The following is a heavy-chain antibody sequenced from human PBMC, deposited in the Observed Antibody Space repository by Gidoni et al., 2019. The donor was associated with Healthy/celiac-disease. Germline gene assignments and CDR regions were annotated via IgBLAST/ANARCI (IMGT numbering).Heavy chain of an antibody. CDR1: GGSISSYD. Sequence: QVQLQESGPGLVKPSETLSLTCTVSGGSISSYDWSWIRQPPGKGLEWIGYIYYSGSTNYTPSLKSRVTISVDTSKNQFSLKLSSVTAADTAVYYCARGSRFLEWLPPKGSFDPWGQGTLVTVSS. D-gene: IGHD3-3*01. CDR3: ARGSRFLEWLPPKGSFDP. V-gene: IGHV4-59*01. J-gene: IGHJ5*02. CDR2: IYYSGST.